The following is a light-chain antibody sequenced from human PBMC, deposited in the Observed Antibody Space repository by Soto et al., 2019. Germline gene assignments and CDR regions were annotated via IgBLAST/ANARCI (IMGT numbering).Light chain of an antibody. CDR1: QSVTNN. CDR2: VAS. J-gene: IGKJ1*01. Sequence: EVVITQSPATLSVSPGERATLSCRASQSVTNNLVWFQQKPGQAPRPLIYVASIRATGIPARFSGSGSGTEFTLTISSLQSEDFAVYYCQQYNNWPWTFGQGTKVEIK. V-gene: IGKV3-15*01. CDR3: QQYNNWPWT.